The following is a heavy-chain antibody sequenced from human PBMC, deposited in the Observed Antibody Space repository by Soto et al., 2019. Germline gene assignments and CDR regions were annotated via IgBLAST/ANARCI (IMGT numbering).Heavy chain of an antibody. D-gene: IGHD2-8*01. CDR1: GYTFTSYG. CDR2: ISAYNGNT. Sequence: GASVKVSCKASGYTFTSYGISWVRQAPGQGLEWMGWISAYNGNTNYAQKLQGRVTMTTDTSTSTAYMELRSLRSDDTAVYYCARDTDCTSGACYIGYWGQGTLVTVSS. V-gene: IGHV1-18*01. J-gene: IGHJ4*02. CDR3: ARDTDCTSGACYIGY.